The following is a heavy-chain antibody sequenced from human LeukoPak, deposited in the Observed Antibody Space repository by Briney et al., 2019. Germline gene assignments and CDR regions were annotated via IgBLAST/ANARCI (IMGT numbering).Heavy chain of an antibody. V-gene: IGHV4-39*02. CDR1: GGSISSSSYY. CDR3: ARDRDSDY. CDR2: IYYSGST. Sequence: PSETLSLTCTVSGGSISSSSYYWGWIRQPPGKGLEWIGSIYYSGSTYYNPSLKSRVTISVDTSKNQFSLKLSSVTAADTAVYYCARDRDSDYWGQGTLVTVSS. J-gene: IGHJ4*02.